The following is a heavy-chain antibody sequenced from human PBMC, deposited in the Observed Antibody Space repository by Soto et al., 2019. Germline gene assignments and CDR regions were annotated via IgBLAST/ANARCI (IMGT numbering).Heavy chain of an antibody. CDR1: GYSFTSYW. J-gene: IGHJ5*02. D-gene: IGHD2-2*01. Sequence: PGESLKISCKGSGYSFTSYWIGWVRQMPGKGLEWMGIIYPGGSDTRYSPSFQGQVTISADKSISTAYLQWSSLKASDTAMYYCARRVGRGVVVPAAYNWFDPWGQGTLVTVSS. CDR2: IYPGGSDT. V-gene: IGHV5-51*01. CDR3: ARRVGRGVVVPAAYNWFDP.